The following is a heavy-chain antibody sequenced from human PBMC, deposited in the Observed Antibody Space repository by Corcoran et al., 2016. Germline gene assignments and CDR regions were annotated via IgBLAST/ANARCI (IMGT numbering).Heavy chain of an antibody. V-gene: IGHV3-30*03. CDR1: GFTFGTYG. CDR3: AMPCGSGTYFVFYYFDY. J-gene: IGHJ4*02. D-gene: IGHD3-10*01. CDR2: ISYDGTNE. Sequence: QVQLVESGGGVVQPGRSLRLSCAASGFTFGTYGMHWVRQAPGKGLEWVALISYDGTNEYYADSVKGRFTISRDNSKNTLYLQMNSLRAEDTAVYYWAMPCGSGTYFVFYYFDYWGQGTLVTVSS.